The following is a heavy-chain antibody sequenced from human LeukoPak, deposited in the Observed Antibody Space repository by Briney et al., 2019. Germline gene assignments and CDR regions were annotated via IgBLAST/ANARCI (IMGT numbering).Heavy chain of an antibody. J-gene: IGHJ4*02. CDR1: GYTFTGYY. Sequence: ASVTVSCKASGYTFTGYYMHWVRQAPGQGLDWMGWINPNSGGTNYAQKFQGRVTMTRDTSISTAYMELSRLRSDDTAVYYCARGDILTGYEPDYWGQGTLVTVSS. D-gene: IGHD3-9*01. CDR3: ARGDILTGYEPDY. V-gene: IGHV1-2*02. CDR2: INPNSGGT.